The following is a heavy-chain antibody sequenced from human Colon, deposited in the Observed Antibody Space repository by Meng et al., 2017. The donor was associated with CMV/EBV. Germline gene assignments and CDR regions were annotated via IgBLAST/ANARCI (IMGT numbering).Heavy chain of an antibody. CDR2: ISYDGSKK. V-gene: IGHV3-30*04. CDR3: ARDKGTGAFDY. J-gene: IGHJ4*02. Sequence: GESLKISCAASGFTFASYAMHWLRQAPGKGLEWVAFISYDGSKKKYADSVTGRFTISRDPPKDTLYLEVNSLKTDDTAIYYCARDKGTGAFDYWGQGSLVTVSS. CDR1: GFTFASYA. D-gene: IGHD3/OR15-3a*01.